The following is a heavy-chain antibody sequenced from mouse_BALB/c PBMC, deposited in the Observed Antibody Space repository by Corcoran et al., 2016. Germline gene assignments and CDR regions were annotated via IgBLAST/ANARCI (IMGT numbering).Heavy chain of an antibody. CDR2: INPYNDGT. J-gene: IGHJ1*01. Sequence: EVQLQQSGPELVKPGASVKMSCKASGYTLTSYVMHWVKQKPGQGLEWIGYINPYNDGTKYNEKFKGKATLTSDKSSSTAYMELSSLTSEDSAVYYCARGGFTTVVATGWYFDVWGAGTTVTVSS. V-gene: IGHV1S136*01. CDR1: GYTLTSYV. CDR3: ARGGFTTVVATGWYFDV. D-gene: IGHD1-1*01.